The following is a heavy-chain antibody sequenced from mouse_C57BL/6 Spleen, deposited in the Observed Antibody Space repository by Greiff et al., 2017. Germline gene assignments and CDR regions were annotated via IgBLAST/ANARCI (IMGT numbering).Heavy chain of an antibody. CDR3: ARHYEGFAY. D-gene: IGHD2-3*01. CDR2: ISSGGSYT. Sequence: DVKLQESGGDLVKPGGSLKLSCAASGFTFSSYGMSWVRQTPDKRLEWVATISSGGSYTYYPDSVKGRFTISRDNAKNTLYLQMSSLKSEDTAMYYCARHYEGFAYWGQGTLVTVSA. V-gene: IGHV5-6*02. J-gene: IGHJ3*01. CDR1: GFTFSSYG.